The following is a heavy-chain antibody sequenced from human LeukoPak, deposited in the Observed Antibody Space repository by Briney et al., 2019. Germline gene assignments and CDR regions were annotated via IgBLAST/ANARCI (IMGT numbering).Heavy chain of an antibody. CDR1: GFTFRDYE. CDR2: ISSSASTI. D-gene: IGHD4-23*01. Sequence: GGSLRLSCAASGFTFRDYEMNWVRQAPGKGLEWVSYISSSASTIYYAGSVKGRFTISRDSAKKSVYLQMNSLRAEDTAIYYCARDPVGYYYAMDVWGQGTTVTVSS. J-gene: IGHJ6*02. CDR3: ARDPVGYYYAMDV. V-gene: IGHV3-48*03.